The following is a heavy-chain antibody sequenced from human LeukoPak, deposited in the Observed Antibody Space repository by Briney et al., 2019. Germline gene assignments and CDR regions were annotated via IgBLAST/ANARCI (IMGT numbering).Heavy chain of an antibody. Sequence: PGGSLRLSCAASGFTFSSYAMSWVRQAPGKGLEWVSCISGGNTYYADSVKGRFTISRDNSKSTLYLQMNNLRAEDTAVYYCAKERGGGAVDYWGQGTLVTVSS. D-gene: IGHD3-16*01. CDR1: GFTFSSYA. CDR2: ISGGNT. V-gene: IGHV3-23*01. J-gene: IGHJ4*02. CDR3: AKERGGGAVDY.